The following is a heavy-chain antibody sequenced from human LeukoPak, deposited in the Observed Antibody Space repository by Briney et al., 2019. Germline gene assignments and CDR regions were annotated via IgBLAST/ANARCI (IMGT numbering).Heavy chain of an antibody. J-gene: IGHJ6*03. V-gene: IGHV3-53*01. CDR3: ARDQSDFWSIGYYYMDV. D-gene: IGHD3-3*01. CDR1: GFTVSNNY. CDR2: IYSGGST. Sequence: TGGSLRLSCAASGFTVSNNYMSWVRQAPGKGLEWVSVIYSGGSTYFAESVKGRFTISRDYSKNTLYLQMNSLRAEDTAVYYCARDQSDFWSIGYYYMDVWGKGTTVTVSS.